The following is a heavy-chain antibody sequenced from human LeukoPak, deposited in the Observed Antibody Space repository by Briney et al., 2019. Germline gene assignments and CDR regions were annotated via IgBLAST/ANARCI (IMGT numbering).Heavy chain of an antibody. V-gene: IGHV4-34*01. J-gene: IGHJ4*02. CDR3: ERGRRGSYPHNY. CDR1: GGSFSGYY. D-gene: IGHD1-26*01. Sequence: SETLSLTCAVYGGSFSGYYWSWIRQPPGKGLEWIGEINHSGSTNYNPSLKSRVTISVDTSKNQFSRKLSSVTAADTAVYYCERGRRGSYPHNYWGQGTLVTVSS. CDR2: INHSGST.